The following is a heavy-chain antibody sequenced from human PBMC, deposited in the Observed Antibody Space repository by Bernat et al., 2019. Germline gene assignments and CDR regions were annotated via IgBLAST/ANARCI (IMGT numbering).Heavy chain of an antibody. D-gene: IGHD2-15*01. V-gene: IGHV1-24*01. CDR2: FDPEDGET. CDR1: GYTLTELS. Sequence: QVQLVQSGAEVKKPGASVKLSCKVSGYTLTELSMHWVRQAPGKGLEWMGGFDPEDGETIYAQKFQGRVNMTEDTSTDTAYMELSSLRSEDTAVYYCATRSRDIVVVVALVAFDIWGQGTMVTVSS. J-gene: IGHJ3*02. CDR3: ATRSRDIVVVVALVAFDI.